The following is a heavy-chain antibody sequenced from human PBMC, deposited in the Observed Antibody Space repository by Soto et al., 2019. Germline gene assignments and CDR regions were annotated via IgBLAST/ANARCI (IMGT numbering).Heavy chain of an antibody. CDR1: GGSISSGGYY. CDR3: ARDLALPTAYYSDSSGYPAYGMDV. CDR2: IYYSGST. D-gene: IGHD3-22*01. Sequence: SETLSLTCTVSGGSISSGGYYWSWIRQHPGKGLEWIGYIYYSGSTYYNPSLKSRVTISVDTSKNQFSLKLSSVTAADTAVYYCARDLALPTAYYSDSSGYPAYGMDVWGQGTTVTVSS. J-gene: IGHJ6*02. V-gene: IGHV4-31*03.